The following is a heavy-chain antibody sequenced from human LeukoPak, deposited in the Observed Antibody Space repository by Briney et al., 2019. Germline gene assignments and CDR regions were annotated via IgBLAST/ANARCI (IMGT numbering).Heavy chain of an antibody. CDR1: GFNFRDYA. CDR3: ARDNYDSSGYYFD. CDR2: VSSNGGST. J-gene: IGHJ4*02. Sequence: GGSLRLSCSASGFNFRDYAIHWVRQAPGKGLQYISTVSSNGGSTYYADSVKGRFTISRDNAKKPLYLQMNSLRAENTAVYYCARDNYDSSGYYFDWGQGTLVTVSS. D-gene: IGHD3-22*01. V-gene: IGHV3-64*04.